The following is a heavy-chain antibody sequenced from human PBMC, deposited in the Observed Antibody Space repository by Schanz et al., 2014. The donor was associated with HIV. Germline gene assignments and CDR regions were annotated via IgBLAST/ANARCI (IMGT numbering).Heavy chain of an antibody. CDR2: ISGSGVST. J-gene: IGHJ5*01. CDR1: GFTFSNFA. Sequence: EVQMLESGGGSVQPGGSLRLSCAASGFTFSNFAMSWVRQAPGKGLEWVSSISGSGVSTFYADSVKGRFTISRDNSRNSLYLQMNSLRADDTAVYYCARDKSNLGMDSWGQGTLVTLSS. V-gene: IGHV3-23*01. CDR3: ARDKSNLGMDS.